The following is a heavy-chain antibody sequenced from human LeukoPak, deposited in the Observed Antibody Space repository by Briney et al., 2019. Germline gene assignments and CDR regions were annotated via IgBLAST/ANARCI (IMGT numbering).Heavy chain of an antibody. Sequence: GGSLRLSCAASGFTFSSYGMHWARQAPGKGLEWVAFIRYDGSNKYYADSVKGRFTISRDNSKNTLYLQMNSLRAEDTAVYYCAKDWGPWAMVRGVADYWGQGTLVTVSS. CDR3: AKDWGPWAMVRGVADY. CDR1: GFTFSSYG. J-gene: IGHJ4*02. CDR2: IRYDGSNK. D-gene: IGHD3-10*01. V-gene: IGHV3-30*02.